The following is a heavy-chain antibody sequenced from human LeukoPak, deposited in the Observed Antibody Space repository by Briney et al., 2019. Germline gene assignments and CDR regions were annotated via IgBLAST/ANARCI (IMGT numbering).Heavy chain of an antibody. CDR3: ARGRRCSSTSCSVRPGYYYYYYMDV. V-gene: IGHV1-8*01. J-gene: IGHJ6*03. CDR2: MNPNSGNT. D-gene: IGHD2-2*01. CDR1: GYTFTSYD. Sequence: GASVKVSCKASGYTFTSYDINWVRQATGQGLEWMGWMNPNSGNTGYAQKFQGRVTMTRNTSISTAYMELSSLRSEDTAVYYCARGRRCSSTSCSVRPGYYYYYYMDVWGKGTTVTVSS.